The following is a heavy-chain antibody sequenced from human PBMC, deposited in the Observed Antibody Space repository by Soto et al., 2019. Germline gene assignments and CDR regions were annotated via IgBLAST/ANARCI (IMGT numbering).Heavy chain of an antibody. V-gene: IGHV3-30-3*01. CDR3: ARAPSYYYDSSGYYHMYYFDY. D-gene: IGHD3-22*01. J-gene: IGHJ4*02. CDR2: ISYDGSNK. Sequence: QVQLVESGGGVVQPGRSLRLSCAASGFTFSSYAMHWVRQAPGKGLEWVAVISYDGSNKYYADSVKGRFTISRDNSKNTLYLQINSLRAEDTAVYYCARAPSYYYDSSGYYHMYYFDYWGQGTLVTVSS. CDR1: GFTFSSYA.